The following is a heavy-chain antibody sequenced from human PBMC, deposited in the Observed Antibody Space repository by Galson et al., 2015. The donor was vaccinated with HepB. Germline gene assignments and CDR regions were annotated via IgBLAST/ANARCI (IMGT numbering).Heavy chain of an antibody. CDR3: ARHPTGYSSGWFQFDY. V-gene: IGHV5-10-1*01. D-gene: IGHD6-19*01. Sequence: QSGAEVKKPGESLRISCQGSGYSFTSYWISWVRQMPGKGLEWMGRIDPSDSYSNYSPSFQGHVTFSVDRSINTAYVQWSSLKASDTAMYYCARHPTGYSSGWFQFDYWGQGTLVTVSS. J-gene: IGHJ4*02. CDR1: GYSFTSYW. CDR2: IDPSDSYS.